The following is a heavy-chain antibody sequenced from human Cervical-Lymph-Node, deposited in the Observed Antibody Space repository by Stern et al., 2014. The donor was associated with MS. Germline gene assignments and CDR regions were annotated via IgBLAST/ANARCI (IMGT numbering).Heavy chain of an antibody. CDR3: ATTRWDLFTWNWFDP. CDR1: GCSISSSGYY. V-gene: IGHV4-61*02. D-gene: IGHD1-26*01. CDR2: SHDSGST. Sequence: QVQLVQSGPGLVKPSQTLSLTCTVSGCSISSSGYYWSWIRQPADKGLEWIGRSHDSGSTYYNPSLRSRVTISMETDKNPFSLKLPLVTAADTAVYYCATTRWDLFTWNWFDPWGQGTLVTVSS. J-gene: IGHJ5*02.